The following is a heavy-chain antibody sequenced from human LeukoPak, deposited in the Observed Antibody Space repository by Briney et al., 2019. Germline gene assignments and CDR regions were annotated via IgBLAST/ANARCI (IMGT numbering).Heavy chain of an antibody. J-gene: IGHJ5*02. CDR3: ARDQMYYYDSSGPS. V-gene: IGHV3-21*01. CDR2: ISSSSSYI. D-gene: IGHD3-22*01. Sequence: GRSLRLSCAASGFTFSSYSMNWVRQAPGKGLEWVSSISSSSSYIYYADSVKGRFTISRDNAKNSLYLQMNSLRAEDTAVYYCARDQMYYYDSSGPSWGQGTLVTVSS. CDR1: GFTFSSYS.